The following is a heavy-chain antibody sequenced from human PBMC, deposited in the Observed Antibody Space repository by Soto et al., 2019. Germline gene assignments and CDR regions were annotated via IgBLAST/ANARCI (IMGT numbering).Heavy chain of an antibody. D-gene: IGHD3-10*01. CDR1: GGSISSYY. CDR2: IYYSGST. V-gene: IGHV4-59*08. Sequence: SETLSLTCTVSGGSISSYYWSWIRQPPGKGLEWIGYIYYSGSTNYNPSLKSRVTISVDTSKNQFSLKLSSVTAADTAVYYCARGVLWFGEGYYYMDVWGKGTTVTVSS. J-gene: IGHJ6*03. CDR3: ARGVLWFGEGYYYMDV.